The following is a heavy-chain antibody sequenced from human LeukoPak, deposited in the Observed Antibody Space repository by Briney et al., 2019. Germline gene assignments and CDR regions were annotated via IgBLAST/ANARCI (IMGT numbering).Heavy chain of an antibody. D-gene: IGHD2-21*01. Sequence: ASVKVSCKASGYTFTGYGISWLRQAPGQGLEWMAWISTSSGNTHYAQKFQGRVTMTTDTSTSTASMDLRSLRSDDTAAYYCARERGRVVIDYFDYWGQGTLVTVSS. CDR3: ARERGRVVIDYFDY. CDR1: GYTFTGYG. V-gene: IGHV1-18*01. J-gene: IGHJ4*02. CDR2: ISTSSGNT.